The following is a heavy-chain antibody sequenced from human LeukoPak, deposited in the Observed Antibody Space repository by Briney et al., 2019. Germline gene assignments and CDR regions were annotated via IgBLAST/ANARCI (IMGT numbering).Heavy chain of an antibody. CDR3: ARESNRWFDP. CDR2: IIPIFATA. V-gene: IGHV1-69*05. Sequence: GASVTVSCKASGGTFSGYSTSWVRQVPGQGLEWMGGIIPIFATANNAQQFQDRLTLTTDESRSTVYMELRSLRSEDTAVYYCARESNRWFDPWGQGTPVIVST. D-gene: IGHD2/OR15-2a*01. CDR1: GGTFSGYS. J-gene: IGHJ5*02.